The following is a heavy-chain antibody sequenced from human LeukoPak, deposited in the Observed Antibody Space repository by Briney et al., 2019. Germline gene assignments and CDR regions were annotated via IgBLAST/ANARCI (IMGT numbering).Heavy chain of an antibody. V-gene: IGHV3-23*01. CDR1: GFTFSSYA. D-gene: IGHD4-17*01. CDR2: ISVSGGST. Sequence: GGSLRLSCAASGFTFSSYAMSWVRQAPGKGLEWVSAISVSGGSTYYADSVKGRFTISRDNSKNTLYLQMNSLRAEDTAVYYCAKSFTVTTLFGRHIDYWGQGTLVTVSS. J-gene: IGHJ4*02. CDR3: AKSFTVTTLFGRHIDY.